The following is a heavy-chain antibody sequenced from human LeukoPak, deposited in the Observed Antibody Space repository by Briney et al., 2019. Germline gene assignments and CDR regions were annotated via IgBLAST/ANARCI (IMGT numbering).Heavy chain of an antibody. V-gene: IGHV3-53*01. J-gene: IGHJ4*02. CDR3: ARDDTYYYDSSGYYPLFDY. CDR1: GFTVSSNY. CDR2: IYSGGST. D-gene: IGHD3-22*01. Sequence: GGSLRLSCAASGFTVSSNYMSWVRQAPGKGLEWVSVIYSGGSTYYADSVKGRFTISRDNSKNTLYLQMNSLRAEDTAVYYCARDDTYYYDSSGYYPLFDYWGQGTLVTVSS.